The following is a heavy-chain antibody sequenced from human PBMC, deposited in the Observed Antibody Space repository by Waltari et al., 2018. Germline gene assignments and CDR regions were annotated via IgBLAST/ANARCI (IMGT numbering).Heavy chain of an antibody. J-gene: IGHJ4*02. CDR2: IYTSGST. V-gene: IGHV4-61*02. Sequence: QVQLQESGPGLVKPSQTLSLTCTVSGGSIDSGSYYWSWIRQPAGKGLEWIGRIYTSGSTNYNPSLKSRDTISVDTSKNQFSLNLSSVTAADTAVYYCARGPLLSKVDYWGQGTLVTVSS. CDR3: ARGPLLSKVDY. CDR1: GGSIDSGSYY. D-gene: IGHD1-26*01.